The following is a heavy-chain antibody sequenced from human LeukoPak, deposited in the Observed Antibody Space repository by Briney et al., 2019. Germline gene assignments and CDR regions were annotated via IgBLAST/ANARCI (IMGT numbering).Heavy chain of an antibody. Sequence: SVKVSCKASGGTFSSYAISWVRQAPGQGLEWTGGIIPIFGTANYAQKFQGRVTITAGESTSTAYMELSSLRSEDTAVYYCARDRSSSVHYGMDVWGQGTTVTVSS. V-gene: IGHV1-69*13. CDR2: IIPIFGTA. D-gene: IGHD6-13*01. J-gene: IGHJ6*02. CDR1: GGTFSSYA. CDR3: ARDRSSSVHYGMDV.